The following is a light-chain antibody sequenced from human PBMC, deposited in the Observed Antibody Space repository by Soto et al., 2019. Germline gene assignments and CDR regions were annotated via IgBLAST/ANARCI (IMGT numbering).Light chain of an antibody. J-gene: IGKJ1*01. Sequence: DIQISQSSSTPSASVGNRITITFRASQSISSWLAWYQQKPGKAPKLLIYKASSLESGVPSRFSGSGSGTEFTLTISSLQPDDFATYYCQQYNSYWTFGQGTKVDI. CDR3: QQYNSYWT. V-gene: IGKV1-5*03. CDR1: QSISSW. CDR2: KAS.